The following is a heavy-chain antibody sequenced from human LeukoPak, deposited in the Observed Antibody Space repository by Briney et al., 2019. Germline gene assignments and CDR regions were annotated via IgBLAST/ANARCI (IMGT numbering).Heavy chain of an antibody. CDR3: AKIVVDPNYYYYGMDV. D-gene: IGHD3-22*01. V-gene: IGHV3-23*01. J-gene: IGHJ6*02. CDR1: GFTFSSYV. CDR2: ISSSGGST. Sequence: PGGSLRLSCAASGFTFSSYVMSWVRQAPGKGLEWVSIISSSGGSTSYADSVKGRFTISRDNSNNTLYLQMNSLRASDTAIYYCAKIVVDPNYYYYGMDVWGQGTTVTVSS.